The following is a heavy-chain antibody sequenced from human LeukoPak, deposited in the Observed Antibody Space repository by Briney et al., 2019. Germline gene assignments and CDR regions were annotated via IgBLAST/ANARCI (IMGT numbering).Heavy chain of an antibody. CDR2: IIPIFGTA. CDR1: GGTFSSYA. V-gene: IGHV1-69*13. CDR3: ARDLDGSGGIDY. J-gene: IGHJ4*02. D-gene: IGHD3-10*01. Sequence: SVKVSCKASGGTFSSYAISWVRQAPGQGLEWMGGIIPIFGTANYAQKFQGRVTITADESTSTAYMELSSLRSEDTAVYYCARDLDGSGGIDYWGLGTLVTVSS.